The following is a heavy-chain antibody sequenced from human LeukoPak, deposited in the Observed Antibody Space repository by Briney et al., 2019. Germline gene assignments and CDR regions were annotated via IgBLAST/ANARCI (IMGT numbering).Heavy chain of an antibody. D-gene: IGHD3-10*01. CDR2: IYSGGST. CDR3: AKDYWWFGELLLFDY. Sequence: GGSLTLSCAASGFTVSNNYMRWVRQAPGKGLEWVSLIYSGGSTYYADSVKGRFTISRDNSKNTLYLQMNSLRAEDTAVYYCAKDYWWFGELLLFDYWGQGTLVTVSS. J-gene: IGHJ4*02. V-gene: IGHV3-66*02. CDR1: GFTVSNNY.